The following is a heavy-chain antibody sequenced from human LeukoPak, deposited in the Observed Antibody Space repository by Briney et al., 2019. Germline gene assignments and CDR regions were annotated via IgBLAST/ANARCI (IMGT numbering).Heavy chain of an antibody. CDR2: TYYRSKWYN. CDR1: GDSVSTNNVA. D-gene: IGHD5-18*01. CDR3: ARDREYSYDF. V-gene: IGHV6-1*01. J-gene: IGHJ4*02. Sequence: SQTLSLTCAISGDSVSTNNVAWNWIRQSPSRGLEWLGRTYYRSKWYNDYAVSVKSRITINPDTSKNQFSLQLNSVTPEDTAVYYCARDREYSYDFWGQGTLVTVSS.